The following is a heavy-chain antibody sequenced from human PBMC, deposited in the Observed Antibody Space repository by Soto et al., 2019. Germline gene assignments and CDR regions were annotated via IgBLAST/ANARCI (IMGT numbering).Heavy chain of an antibody. J-gene: IGHJ4*02. D-gene: IGHD2-2*01. CDR1: GGSFSGYY. CDR2: INHSGST. V-gene: IGHV4-34*01. Sequence: SETLSLTCAVNGGSFSGYYWSWIRQPPGKGLEWIGEINHSGSTHYNPSLQSRVTISVDTSKNQFSLNLRSLTAADTAVYYCARGRGYCSSTNCYSSRHLRFDYRGQVTLFTVSS. CDR3: ARGRGYCSSTNCYSSRHLRFDY.